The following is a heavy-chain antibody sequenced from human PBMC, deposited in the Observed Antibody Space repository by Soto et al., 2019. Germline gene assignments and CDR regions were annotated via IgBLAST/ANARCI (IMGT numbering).Heavy chain of an antibody. CDR2: IHYSGST. CDR3: ARHTVAAKTVFAH. V-gene: IGHV4-39*01. Sequence: PSETLSLTCTVSGDSVDSVDYYWGWIRQPPGKGLEWIASIHYSGSTYYSPSLKSRATISGDTSKSQFSLTLSSVTAADTAVYYCARHTVAAKTVFAHWGQGTLVTVSS. CDR1: GDSVDSVDYY. J-gene: IGHJ4*02.